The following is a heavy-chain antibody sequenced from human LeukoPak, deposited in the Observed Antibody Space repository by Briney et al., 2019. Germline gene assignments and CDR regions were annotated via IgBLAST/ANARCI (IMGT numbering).Heavy chain of an antibody. D-gene: IGHD3-16*02. J-gene: IGHJ3*02. Sequence: PGGSLRLSCAASGFTFSNYPMHWVRQAPGKGPEWVSVIWYDRSHKDYLDSVKGRFTISRDNSKNTLYLQMNSLRVEDTALYYCAKETGGGYPDVFDIWGQGTMVTVSS. V-gene: IGHV3-33*06. CDR1: GFTFSNYP. CDR2: IWYDRSHK. CDR3: AKETGGGYPDVFDI.